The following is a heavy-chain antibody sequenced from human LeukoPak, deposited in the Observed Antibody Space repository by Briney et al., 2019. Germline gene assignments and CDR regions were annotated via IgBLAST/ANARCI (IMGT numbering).Heavy chain of an antibody. CDR3: AKDYYDSSGYWSPYNAFDI. J-gene: IGHJ3*02. D-gene: IGHD3-22*01. Sequence: GGSLRLSCAASGFTFSSYAMSWVRQAPGKGLEWVSAICGSGGSTYHADSVKGRFTISRHNSKNTLYLQMNSLRAEDTAVYYCAKDYYDSSGYWSPYNAFDIWGQGTMVTVSS. V-gene: IGHV3-23*01. CDR2: ICGSGGST. CDR1: GFTFSSYA.